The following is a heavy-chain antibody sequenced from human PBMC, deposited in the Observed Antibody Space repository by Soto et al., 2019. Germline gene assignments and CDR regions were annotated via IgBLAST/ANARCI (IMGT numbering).Heavy chain of an antibody. CDR3: ARVLLRFLDQGAFDI. Sequence: ASVKVSCKASGYTFTSYAMHWVRQAPGQRLEWMGWINAGNGNTKYSQKFQGRVTITRDTSASTAYMELSSLRSEDTAVYYCARVLLRFLDQGAFDIWGQGTMVTVSS. D-gene: IGHD3-3*01. CDR2: INAGNGNT. J-gene: IGHJ3*02. V-gene: IGHV1-3*01. CDR1: GYTFTSYA.